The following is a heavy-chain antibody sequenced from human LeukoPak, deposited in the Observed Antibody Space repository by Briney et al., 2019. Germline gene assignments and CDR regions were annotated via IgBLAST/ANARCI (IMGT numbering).Heavy chain of an antibody. Sequence: GGSLRLSCAASGFTFSSYAMHWVRQAPGKGLEWVAVISYDGSNKYYADSVKGRFTISRDNSKNTLYLQMNSLRAEDTAVYYCARGVIMGASGAFDIWGQGTMVTVCS. CDR1: GFTFSSYA. CDR3: ARGVIMGASGAFDI. CDR2: ISYDGSNK. D-gene: IGHD1-26*01. V-gene: IGHV3-30-3*01. J-gene: IGHJ3*02.